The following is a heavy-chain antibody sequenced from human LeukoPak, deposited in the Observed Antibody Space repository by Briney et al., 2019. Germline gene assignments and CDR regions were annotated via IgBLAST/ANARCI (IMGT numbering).Heavy chain of an antibody. J-gene: IGHJ4*02. Sequence: KPGGSLRLSCAASGFTFSNALMTWVRQASGKGLAWVGRIKSKSEGGTIDYCAAVKGRFTISRDESENRLYSQINGLRSEYTAVYYCAAGSVSDYWGQGTLLTVSS. D-gene: IGHD6-25*01. CDR3: AAGSVSDY. V-gene: IGHV3-15*01. CDR1: GFTFSNAL. CDR2: IKSKSEGGTI.